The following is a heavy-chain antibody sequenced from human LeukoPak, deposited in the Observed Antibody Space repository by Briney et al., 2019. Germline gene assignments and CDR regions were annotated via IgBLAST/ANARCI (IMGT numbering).Heavy chain of an antibody. V-gene: IGHV3-7*01. CDR2: IKQDGSEK. CDR1: GFTFSSYW. Sequence: GGSLRLSCAASGFTFSSYWMSWVRQAPGKGLEWVANIKQDGSEKYYVDSVKGRFTISRDNAKNSLYLQMNSLRAEDTAVYYCASGYYDSSGYYYPYYFDYWGQGTLVTVSS. D-gene: IGHD3-22*01. CDR3: ASGYYDSSGYYYPYYFDY. J-gene: IGHJ4*02.